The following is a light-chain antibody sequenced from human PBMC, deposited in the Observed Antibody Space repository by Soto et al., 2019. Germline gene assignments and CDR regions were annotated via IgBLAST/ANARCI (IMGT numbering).Light chain of an antibody. J-gene: IGLJ1*01. V-gene: IGLV2-14*01. CDR3: SSYTSSSTLDYV. CDR2: EVS. Sequence: QSALTQPASVSGSPGQSITISCTGTSSDVGGYNYVSWYQQHPGKAPKLMIYEVSNRPSGVSNRFSGSKSGNTASQTISGLQAEDEADYYCSSYTSSSTLDYVFGTGTKLTVL. CDR1: SSDVGGYNY.